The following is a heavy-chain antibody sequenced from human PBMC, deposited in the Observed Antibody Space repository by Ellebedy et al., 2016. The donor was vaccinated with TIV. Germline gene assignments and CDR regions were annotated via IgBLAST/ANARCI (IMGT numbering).Heavy chain of an antibody. CDR3: ARVAQNAFEV. CDR1: GGSISNGGYS. Sequence: MPSETLSLTSNVSGGSISNGGYSWSCIRQHPGKGRAWIGYSCYSGSTYYGPSLKRRVTISEDTSKNQFSLKLSSVTAADTAVYYFARVAQNAFEVWGQGTLVTVS. V-gene: IGHV4-31*03. J-gene: IGHJ3*01. CDR2: SCYSGST.